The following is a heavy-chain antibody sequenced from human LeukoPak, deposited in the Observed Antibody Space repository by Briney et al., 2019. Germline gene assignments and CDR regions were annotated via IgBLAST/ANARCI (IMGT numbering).Heavy chain of an antibody. CDR1: GFSLSTYE. J-gene: IGHJ4*02. CDR3: ASRRVAVPTSRAFDF. CDR2: ISGPSI. Sequence: PGGSLRLSCVASGFSLSTYEMNWVRQTPEKGLEWISYISGPSIHYADSVKGRLTISTDDAKNSLYLQMSSLRADDTGLYYCASRRVAVPTSRAFDFWGPGTLVTVSS. D-gene: IGHD2/OR15-2a*01. V-gene: IGHV3-48*03.